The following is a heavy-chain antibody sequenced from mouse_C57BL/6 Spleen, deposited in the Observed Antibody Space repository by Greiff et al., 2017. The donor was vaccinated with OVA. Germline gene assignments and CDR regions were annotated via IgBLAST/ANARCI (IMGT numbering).Heavy chain of an antibody. Sequence: EVKLVESGPGLVKPSQSLSLTCSVTGYSITSGYYWYWIRQFPGNKLEWMGYISYDGSNNYNPSLKNRISITRDTSKNQFFLKLNSVTTEDTATYYCARDGNGTPFAYWGQGTLVTVSA. D-gene: IGHD4-1*01. J-gene: IGHJ3*01. CDR1: GYSITSGYY. CDR3: ARDGNGTPFAY. V-gene: IGHV3-6*01. CDR2: ISYDGSN.